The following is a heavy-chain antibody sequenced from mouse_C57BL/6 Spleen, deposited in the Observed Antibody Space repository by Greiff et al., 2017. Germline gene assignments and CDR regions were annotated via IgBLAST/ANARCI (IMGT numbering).Heavy chain of an antibody. V-gene: IGHV3-6*01. D-gene: IGHD4-1*01. CDR2: ISYDGSN. CDR1: GYSITSGYY. J-gene: IGHJ3*01. Sequence: EVKLVESGPGLVKPSQSLSLTCSVTGYSITSGYYWNWIRQFPGNKLEWMGYISYDGSNNYNPSLKNRISITRDTSKNQFFLKLNSVTTEDTATYYCARGETGTGFAYWGQGTLVTVSA. CDR3: ARGETGTGFAY.